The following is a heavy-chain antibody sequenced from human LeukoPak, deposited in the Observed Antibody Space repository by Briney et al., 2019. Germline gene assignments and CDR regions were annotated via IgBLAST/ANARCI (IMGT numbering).Heavy chain of an antibody. Sequence: ASVTVCFTAAGYTFISHLIHWVRQAPGAGHERMGVIDPSGGSTNYAQKFQVRVSITRDLSTSTVYMELSSLRSEDTAVYYCARGFGSPEFKLDYWGQGTLVTVSS. J-gene: IGHJ4*02. CDR3: ARGFGSPEFKLDY. D-gene: IGHD1-14*01. V-gene: IGHV1-46*01. CDR1: GYTFISHL. CDR2: IDPSGGST.